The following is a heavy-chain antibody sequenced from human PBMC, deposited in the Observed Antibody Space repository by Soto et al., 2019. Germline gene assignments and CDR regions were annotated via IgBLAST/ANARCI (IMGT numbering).Heavy chain of an antibody. Sequence: QVQLQESGPGLVKPSGTLSLTCAVSGASISSSNWWSWVRQPPGKGLEWIGEVSHIGHTNYNPSLESRVTISVDKSKNQFSLRLSSVTAADTAVYYCARRTWGMDVWGQGTTVIVSS. J-gene: IGHJ6*02. CDR3: ARRTWGMDV. CDR1: GASISSSNW. CDR2: VSHIGHT. V-gene: IGHV4-4*02. D-gene: IGHD2-8*01.